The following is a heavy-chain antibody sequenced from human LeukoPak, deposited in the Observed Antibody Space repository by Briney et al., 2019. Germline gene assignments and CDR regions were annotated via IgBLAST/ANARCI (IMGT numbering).Heavy chain of an antibody. CDR3: ARDRGYYGSGSSLD. CDR1: GFTFSNYA. Sequence: GGSLRLSCAASGFTFSNYAMSWVRQAPGKGLEWVSSNGRGGSTYYADSVKGRFTISRDNAKNSLYLQMNSLRAEDTALYYCARDRGYYGSGSSLDWGQGTLVTVSS. V-gene: IGHV3-23*01. J-gene: IGHJ4*02. D-gene: IGHD3-10*01. CDR2: NGRGGST.